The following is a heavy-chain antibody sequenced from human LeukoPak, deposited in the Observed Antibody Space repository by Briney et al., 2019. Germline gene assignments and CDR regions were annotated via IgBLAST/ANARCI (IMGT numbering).Heavy chain of an antibody. CDR3: ARAGTSDYYGMDV. CDR2: ISSSGSTI. D-gene: IGHD1-7*01. V-gene: IGHV3-48*03. J-gene: IGHJ6*04. Sequence: GGSLRLSCAASGFTFSSYEMNWVRQAPGKGLEWVSYISSSGSTIYYADSVKGRFTISRDNAKNSLYLQMNSLRAEDTAVYYCARAGTSDYYGMDVWGKGTTVTVSS. CDR1: GFTFSSYE.